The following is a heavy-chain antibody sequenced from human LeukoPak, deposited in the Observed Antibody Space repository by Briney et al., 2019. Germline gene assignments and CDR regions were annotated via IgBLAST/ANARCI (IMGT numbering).Heavy chain of an antibody. CDR3: AKTKGYSYGYYFDY. J-gene: IGHJ4*02. CDR2: MSYDGFNK. CDR1: GFTFSSYA. V-gene: IGHV3-30*18. D-gene: IGHD5-18*01. Sequence: PGRSLRLSCAAAGFTFSSYAMHWVRQSLGKGLEWVAVMSYDGFNKYYADSVKGRFTMSRDNSKNTLYLQMNSLRAEDTAVYYCAKTKGYSYGYYFDYWGQGTLVTVSS.